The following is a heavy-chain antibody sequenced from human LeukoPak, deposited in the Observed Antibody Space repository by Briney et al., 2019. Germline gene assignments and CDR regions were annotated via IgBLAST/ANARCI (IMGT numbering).Heavy chain of an antibody. D-gene: IGHD1-1*01. J-gene: IGHJ4*02. V-gene: IGHV1-2*02. CDR3: ARESDVGKDFDC. CDR2: INPNSGDT. CDR1: GYTFTGYY. Sequence: ASVKVSCKASGYTFTGYYLHWVRQAPGQGPEWMGWINPNSGDTNYAQRLQGRVTMTRDTSTSTVYMELSSLDSEDTAVYYCARESDVGKDFDCWGQGTLVTVSS.